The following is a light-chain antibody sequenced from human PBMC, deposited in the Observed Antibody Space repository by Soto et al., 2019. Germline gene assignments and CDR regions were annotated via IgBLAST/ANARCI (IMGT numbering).Light chain of an antibody. CDR2: GAS. Sequence: EIVLTQSPGTLSLSPGERATLSCRASQSVSSCYLAWYQQKPGQAPRLLIYGASSRATGIPDRFSGSGSGTDFTLTISRLEAEDFAMYYCQQYGSSPWTFGQGTKVEIK. CDR1: QSVSSCY. CDR3: QQYGSSPWT. J-gene: IGKJ1*01. V-gene: IGKV3-20*01.